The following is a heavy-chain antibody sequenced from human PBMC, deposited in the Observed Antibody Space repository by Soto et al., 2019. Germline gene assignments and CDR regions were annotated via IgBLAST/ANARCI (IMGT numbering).Heavy chain of an antibody. CDR2: ISYDGSNK. V-gene: IGHV3-30-3*01. CDR3: ARDNRDDSSGYPRYYYYGMDV. J-gene: IGHJ6*02. Sequence: GGSLRLSCAASGFTFSSYAMHWVRQAPGKGLEWVAVISYDGSNKYYADSVKGRFTISRDNSKNTLYLQMNSLRAEDTAVYYCARDNRDDSSGYPRYYYYGMDVWGQGTTVTVSS. D-gene: IGHD3-22*01. CDR1: GFTFSSYA.